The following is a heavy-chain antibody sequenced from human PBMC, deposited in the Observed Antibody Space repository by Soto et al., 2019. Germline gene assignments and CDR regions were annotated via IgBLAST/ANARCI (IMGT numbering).Heavy chain of an antibody. V-gene: IGHV4-39*01. CDR3: ARNWNLALVPAAYFDS. CDR2: VYYTGTT. J-gene: IGHJ4*02. Sequence: SETLSLTCTVSNDSVLTSIYYWAWIRQPPXKGLEWIGTVYYTGTTYYNPSLQSRVTISIDTSKNQFSLNLDSVTAADTAVYYCARNWNLALVPAAYFDSWGQGTMVTVSS. CDR1: NDSVLTSIYY. D-gene: IGHD2-2*01.